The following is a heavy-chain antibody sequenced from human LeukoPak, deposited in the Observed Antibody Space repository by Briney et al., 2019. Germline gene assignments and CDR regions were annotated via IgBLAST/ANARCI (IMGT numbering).Heavy chain of an antibody. Sequence: GGSLRLSCAVSGFTASIYYMTWVRQAPGKGLEWVSFIYRDGSANYADSVKGRFTISRDNSKNTLYLQMSSLRSEDTAVYYCVKNGVYTSGWYGGYFDYWGQGTLVTVSS. CDR3: VKNGVYTSGWYGGYFDY. D-gene: IGHD6-19*01. CDR1: GFTASIYY. CDR2: IYRDGSA. V-gene: IGHV3-66*01. J-gene: IGHJ4*02.